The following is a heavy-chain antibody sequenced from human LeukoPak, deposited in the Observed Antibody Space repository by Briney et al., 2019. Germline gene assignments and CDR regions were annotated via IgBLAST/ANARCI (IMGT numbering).Heavy chain of an antibody. J-gene: IGHJ3*02. CDR3: ARERAAALDAFDI. V-gene: IGHV3-11*01. CDR1: GFTFSNAW. CDR2: ISSSGSTI. D-gene: IGHD6-13*01. Sequence: GGSLRLSCAASGFTFSNAWMSWVRQAPGKGLEWVSYISSSGSTIYYADSVKGRFTISRDNAKNSLYLQMNSLRAEDTAVYYCARERAAALDAFDIWGQGTMVTVSS.